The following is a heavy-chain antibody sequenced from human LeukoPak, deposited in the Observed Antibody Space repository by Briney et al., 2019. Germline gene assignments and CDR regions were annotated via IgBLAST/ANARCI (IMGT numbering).Heavy chain of an antibody. D-gene: IGHD2-15*01. Sequence: SETLSLTCTVSGVSISSYYWSWVRQPPGKGLEWIGRIYTSGSTNYNPSLKSRVTMSVDTSKNQFSLKLSSVTAADTAGYYCARQGGGYSHYYYGMDVWGQGTAVTVSS. CDR1: GVSISSYY. CDR3: ARQGGGYSHYYYGMDV. V-gene: IGHV4-4*07. CDR2: IYTSGST. J-gene: IGHJ6*02.